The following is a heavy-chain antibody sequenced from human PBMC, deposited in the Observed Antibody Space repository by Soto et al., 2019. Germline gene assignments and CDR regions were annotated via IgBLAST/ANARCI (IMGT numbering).Heavy chain of an antibody. CDR1: GFTLSSFW. CDR2: FNTDGSDT. J-gene: IGHJ6*03. Sequence: EVQLVESGGDLVQPGESLRLSCAASGFTLSSFWMHWVRQAPGKGLECVSRFNTDGSDTRYADSVRGRFTISRDSAKNTLYLQMNSLRVEDTAVYYCTMELPRDPYYMDVWGKGTTVTVSS. D-gene: IGHD1-7*01. CDR3: TMELPRDPYYMDV. V-gene: IGHV3-74*01.